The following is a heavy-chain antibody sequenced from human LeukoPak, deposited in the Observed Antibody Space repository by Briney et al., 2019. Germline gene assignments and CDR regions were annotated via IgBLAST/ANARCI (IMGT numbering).Heavy chain of an antibody. V-gene: IGHV3-7*01. J-gene: IGHJ4*02. Sequence: PGGSLRLSCAASGFIFSSYSMNWVRQAPGKGLEWVANIKQDGSEKYYVDSVKGRFTISRDNAKNSLYLQMNSLRAEDTAVYYCARDLVGSGSYAFDYWGQGTLVTVSS. CDR1: GFIFSSYS. D-gene: IGHD3-10*01. CDR2: IKQDGSEK. CDR3: ARDLVGSGSYAFDY.